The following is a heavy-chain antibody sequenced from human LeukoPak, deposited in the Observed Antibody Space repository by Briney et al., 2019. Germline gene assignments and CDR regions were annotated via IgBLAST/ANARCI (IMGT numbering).Heavy chain of an antibody. Sequence: PSETLSLTCTVSGGSISSYYWSWIRQPPGKGLEWIGYIYYSGSTNCNPSLKSRVTISVDTSKNQFSLKLSSVTAADTAVYYCARGYCSSTSCWFDPWGQGTLVTVSS. V-gene: IGHV4-59*12. CDR1: GGSISSYY. CDR3: ARGYCSSTSCWFDP. J-gene: IGHJ5*02. CDR2: IYYSGST. D-gene: IGHD2-2*01.